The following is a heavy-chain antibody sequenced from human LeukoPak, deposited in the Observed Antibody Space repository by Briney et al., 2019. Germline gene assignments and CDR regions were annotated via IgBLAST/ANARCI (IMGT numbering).Heavy chain of an antibody. CDR3: AELGITMIGGV. D-gene: IGHD3-10*02. CDR2: ISSSGSTI. J-gene: IGHJ6*04. Sequence: GRSLRLSSAASGFTFSSYEMNWVRQAPGQGLEWVSYISSSGSTIYYADSVKGRFTISRDNAKNSLYLQMNSLRAEDTAVYYCAELGITMIGGVWGKGTTVTISS. CDR1: GFTFSSYE. V-gene: IGHV3-48*03.